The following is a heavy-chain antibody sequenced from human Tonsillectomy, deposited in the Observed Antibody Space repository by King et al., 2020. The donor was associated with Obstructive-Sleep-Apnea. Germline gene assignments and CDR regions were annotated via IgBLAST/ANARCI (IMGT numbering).Heavy chain of an antibody. J-gene: IGHJ4*02. CDR2: ISSSITYI. V-gene: IGHV3-21*01. CDR1: GFTFSSYS. CDR3: ARDNGDYLEY. D-gene: IGHD4-17*01. Sequence: VQLVESGGGLVKPGGSLRLSCAASGFTFSSYSMNWVRQAPGKGLEWVSSISSSITYIHYADSMEGRFTISRENAKNSLYLQMNSLRAEDTAVYYCARDNGDYLEYWGQGTLVTVSS.